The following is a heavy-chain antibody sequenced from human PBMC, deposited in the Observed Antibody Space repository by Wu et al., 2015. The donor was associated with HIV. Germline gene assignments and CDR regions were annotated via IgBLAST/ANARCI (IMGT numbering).Heavy chain of an antibody. J-gene: IGHJ4*02. CDR2: ISAYNGNT. D-gene: IGHD1-1*01. CDR1: GYTFNNHG. Sequence: QVQLVQSGPEIKKPGASVKVSCKASGYTFNNHGISWVRQAPGQGLEWMGWISAYNGNTNYAEKFQGRVTLTTDISTSTAYMELRSLRSDDTAVYYCTKDTSMTTTLHAPDYWGQGTLVTVSS. V-gene: IGHV1-18*01. CDR3: TKDTSMTTTLHAPDY.